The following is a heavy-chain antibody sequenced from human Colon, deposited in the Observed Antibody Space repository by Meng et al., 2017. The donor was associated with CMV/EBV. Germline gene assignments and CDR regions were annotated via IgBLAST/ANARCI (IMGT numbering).Heavy chain of an antibody. Sequence: GGSLRLSCAASGFTFSSYSMSWVRQAPGKRLEWVSIISGNSAATFYADSVKGQFTISRDNSKRILYLQMNTLRAEDTAIYYCAKKNGYCGSTSCYYAFDIWGQGTMVTVSS. CDR1: GFTFSSYS. CDR2: ISGNSAAT. J-gene: IGHJ3*02. CDR3: AKKNGYCGSTSCYYAFDI. D-gene: IGHD2-2*01. V-gene: IGHV3-23*01.